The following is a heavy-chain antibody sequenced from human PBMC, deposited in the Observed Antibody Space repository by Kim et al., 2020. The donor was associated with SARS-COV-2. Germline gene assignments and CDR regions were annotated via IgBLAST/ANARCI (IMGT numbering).Heavy chain of an antibody. CDR2: ITPIFGTA. CDR1: GGTFSSYA. CDR3: ARGYRSSGSADPYFY. J-gene: IGHJ4*02. D-gene: IGHD1-26*01. Sequence: SVKVSCKASGGTFSSYAISWVRQAPGQRIEWMGGITPIFGTANYAREFQGRVTITADESTSTAYMELSSLRSEDTAVYYCARGYRSSGSADPYFYWGQGTLVTVSS. V-gene: IGHV1-69*13.